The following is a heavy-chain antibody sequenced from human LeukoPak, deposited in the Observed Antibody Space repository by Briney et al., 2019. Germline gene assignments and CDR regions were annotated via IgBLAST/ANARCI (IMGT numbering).Heavy chain of an antibody. J-gene: IGHJ1*01. CDR1: GFTFSSYG. V-gene: IGHV3-30*02. Sequence: GGSLRLSCAASGFTFSSYGMHWVRQAPGKGLEWVAFIRYDGSNKYYADSVKGRFTISRDNSKNTLYLQMNSLRAEDTAVYYCAKDRGYSGPGEYFQHWGQGTLVTVSS. D-gene: IGHD6-13*01. CDR3: AKDRGYSGPGEYFQH. CDR2: IRYDGSNK.